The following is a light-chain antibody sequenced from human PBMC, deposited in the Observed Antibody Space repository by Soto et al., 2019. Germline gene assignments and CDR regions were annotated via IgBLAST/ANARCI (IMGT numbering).Light chain of an antibody. CDR1: QSVSGN. V-gene: IGKV3-15*01. CDR3: QQYNNWPQLT. Sequence: EIVMTQSQATLSVSPGERATLSCRASQSVSGNLAWYQQKPGQAPRLLIYGASTRATGRPARFSGSGSGTEFTLTISSLQSEDFAVFYCQQYNNWPQLTFGQGTRLETK. CDR2: GAS. J-gene: IGKJ5*01.